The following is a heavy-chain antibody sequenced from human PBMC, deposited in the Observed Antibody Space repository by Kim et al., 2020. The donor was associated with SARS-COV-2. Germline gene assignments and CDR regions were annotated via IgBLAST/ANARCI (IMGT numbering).Heavy chain of an antibody. V-gene: IGHV1-2*04. D-gene: IGHD3-10*01. Sequence: ASVKVSCKASGYTFTGYYMHWVRQAPGQGLEWMGWINPNSGGTNYAQKFQGWVTMTRDTSISTAYMELSRLRSDDTAVYYCARDSVGSGSPWEGYYYYGMDVWGQGTTVTVSS. CDR3: ARDSVGSGSPWEGYYYYGMDV. J-gene: IGHJ6*02. CDR2: INPNSGGT. CDR1: GYTFTGYY.